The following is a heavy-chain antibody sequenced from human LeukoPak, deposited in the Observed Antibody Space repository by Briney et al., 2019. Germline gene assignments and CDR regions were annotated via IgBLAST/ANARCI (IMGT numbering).Heavy chain of an antibody. V-gene: IGHV1-18*01. D-gene: IGHD2-2*01. J-gene: IGHJ4*02. CDR3: ARGSAQPHDY. CDR1: GYTFTNYY. Sequence: SVKVSCKASGYTFTNYYINWVRQAPGQGLEWMGWISAYNFNTNYAQNLQGRVTMTTDTSTTTAYMELRSLRYDDTAVYYCARGSAQPHDYWGQGTLVTVSS. CDR2: ISAYNFNT.